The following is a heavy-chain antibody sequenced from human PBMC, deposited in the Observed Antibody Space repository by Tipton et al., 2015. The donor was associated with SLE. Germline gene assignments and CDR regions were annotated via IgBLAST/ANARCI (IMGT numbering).Heavy chain of an antibody. CDR3: ARGLYAGVSAAGL. V-gene: IGHV4-34*01. CDR1: GGSFSGYY. Sequence: TLSLTCAVYGGSFSGYYWSWIRQPPGKGLEWIGESHQSGTTNYHPSFKSRVTISLDTSKNQVSLKLSSVTAADTAMYYCARGLYAGVSAAGLWGQGTLVTVSS. J-gene: IGHJ4*02. CDR2: SHQSGTT. D-gene: IGHD6-13*01.